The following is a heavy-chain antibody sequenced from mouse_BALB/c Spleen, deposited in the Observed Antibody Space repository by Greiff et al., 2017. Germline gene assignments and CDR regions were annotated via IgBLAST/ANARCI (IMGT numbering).Heavy chain of an antibody. V-gene: IGHV1-80*01. CDR2: IYPGDGDT. Sequence: QVQLQQSGAELVRPGSSVKISCKASGYAFSSYWMNWVKQRPGQGLEWIGQIYPGDGDTNYNGKFKGKATLTADKSSSTAYMQLSSLTSEDSAVYFCARCGFITTVEDPYYFDYWGQGTTRTVSS. CDR3: ARCGFITTVEDPYYFDY. D-gene: IGHD1-1*01. CDR1: GYAFSSYW. J-gene: IGHJ2*01.